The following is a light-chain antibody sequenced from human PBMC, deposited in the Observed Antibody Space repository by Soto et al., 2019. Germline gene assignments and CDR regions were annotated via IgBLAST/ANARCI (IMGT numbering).Light chain of an antibody. CDR2: DAS. CDR1: QSISSW. V-gene: IGKV1-5*01. Sequence: DIHITQFPARPSALEGNRVTITGRAIQSISSWLAWYQQKPGKAPKLLVYDASTLQSGVASRFSGSGSGTEFTLIISGLQPADSATYYSQQYPNTNTPWMFGQGTKVEI. J-gene: IGKJ2*01. CDR3: QQYPNTNTPWM.